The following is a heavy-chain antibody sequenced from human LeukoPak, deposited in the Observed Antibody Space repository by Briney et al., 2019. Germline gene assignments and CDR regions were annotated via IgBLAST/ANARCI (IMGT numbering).Heavy chain of an antibody. CDR3: VRDGSYYDSSGYYYLY. D-gene: IGHD3-22*01. CDR2: INPSGGST. J-gene: IGHJ4*02. CDR1: GYTFTSYY. Sequence: ASVKVSCKASGYTFTSYYMHWVRQAPGQGLEWMGIINPSGGSTSYAQKFQGRVTITADESTSTAYMELSSLRSEDTAVYYCVRDGSYYDSSGYYYLYWGQGTLVTVSS. V-gene: IGHV1-46*01.